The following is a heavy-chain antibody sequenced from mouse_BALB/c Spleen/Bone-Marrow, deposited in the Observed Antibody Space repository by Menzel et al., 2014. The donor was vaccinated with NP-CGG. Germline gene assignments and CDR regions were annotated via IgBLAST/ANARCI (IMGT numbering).Heavy chain of an antibody. CDR1: GYAFTNYL. J-gene: IGHJ2*01. Sequence: QVQLQQSGAELVRPGTSVKVSRKASGYAFTNYLIEWVKQRPGQGLEWIGVINPGSGGTNYNEEFKGKATLTADKSSSTASMQLSSLTFDDSAVYFCARHYFDYWGQGTTLTVSS. CDR3: ARHYFDY. CDR2: INPGSGGT. V-gene: IGHV1-54*01.